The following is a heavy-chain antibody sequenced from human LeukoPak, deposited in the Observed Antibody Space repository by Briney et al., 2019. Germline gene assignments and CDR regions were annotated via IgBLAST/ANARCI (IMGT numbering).Heavy chain of an antibody. Sequence: ASVKVSCKASGGTFSNHAVSWVRQAPGQGLEWMGGIIPIFGTANYAQKFQGRVTITADESTSTAYMELSSLRSEDTAVYYCARGVVGAAAGYLNWFDPWGQGTLVTVSS. D-gene: IGHD6-13*01. CDR2: IIPIFGTA. CDR3: ARGVVGAAAGYLNWFDP. CDR1: GGTFSNHA. J-gene: IGHJ5*02. V-gene: IGHV1-69*13.